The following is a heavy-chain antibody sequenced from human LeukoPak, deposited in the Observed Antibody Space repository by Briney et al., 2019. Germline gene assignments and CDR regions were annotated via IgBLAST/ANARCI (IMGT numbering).Heavy chain of an antibody. CDR1: GFTFDDYA. CDR2: ISWNSGSI. J-gene: IGHJ6*03. CDR3: ARDNYFYYYMDV. Sequence: GRSLRLSCAASGFTFDDYAMHWVRQAPGKGLRGVSGISWNSGSIGYADSVKGRFTISRDTAKNSLYLQMNTLRGEDAAVYYCARDNYFYYYMDVWGKGTTVTISS. V-gene: IGHV3-9*01.